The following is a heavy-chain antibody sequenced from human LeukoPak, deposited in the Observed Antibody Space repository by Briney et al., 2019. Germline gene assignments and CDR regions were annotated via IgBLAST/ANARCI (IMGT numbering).Heavy chain of an antibody. D-gene: IGHD2-2*01. Sequence: ASVKVSCKASGYTFIDDYMHWVRQAPGQGLEFMGWSNPDSGFTNYAQKFQGRVTMTRDTSISTAYLEVRSLTSDDTAVYYCAPTAEAYTSWWKAWGQGTLVTVSS. CDR2: SNPDSGFT. CDR1: GYTFIDDY. CDR3: APTAEAYTSWWKA. V-gene: IGHV1-2*02. J-gene: IGHJ5*02.